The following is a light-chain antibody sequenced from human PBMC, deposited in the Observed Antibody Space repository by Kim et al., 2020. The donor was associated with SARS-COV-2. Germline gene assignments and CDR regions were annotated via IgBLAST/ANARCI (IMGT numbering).Light chain of an antibody. CDR2: GAS. J-gene: IGKJ2*03. CDR1: QSVSSSY. V-gene: IGKV3-20*01. CDR3: QQYCSSPYS. Sequence: LSPGERATLSSRASQSVSSSYLAWYQQKPGQYHRLLIYGASSRATGIPDRFSGSGSGTDFTLTISRLEPEDFAVYYCQQYCSSPYSFGQGTKLEI.